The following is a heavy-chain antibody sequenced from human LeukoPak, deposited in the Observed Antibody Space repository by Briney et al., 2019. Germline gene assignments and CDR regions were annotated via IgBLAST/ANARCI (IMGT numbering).Heavy chain of an antibody. CDR2: ISSSSSYI. Sequence: GGSLRLSCAASGFTFSSYSMNWVRQVPGKGLEWVSSISSSSSYIYYADSVKGRFTISRDNAKNSLYLQMNSLRAEDTAVYYCASQRGYSNGFDYWGQGTLVTVSS. D-gene: IGHD5-18*01. J-gene: IGHJ4*02. V-gene: IGHV3-21*01. CDR3: ASQRGYSNGFDY. CDR1: GFTFSSYS.